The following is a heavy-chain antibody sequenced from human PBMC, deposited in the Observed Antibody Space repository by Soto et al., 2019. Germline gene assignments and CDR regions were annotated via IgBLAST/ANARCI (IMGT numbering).Heavy chain of an antibody. J-gene: IGHJ4*02. CDR1: AFTFSSHA. V-gene: IGHV3-33*01. CDR3: ARDSGNWKLDY. D-gene: IGHD1-1*01. Sequence: QVQLVESGGGVVQPGRSLRLSCAASAFTFSSHAMHWVRQAPGKGLEWVAVIWFDGSDQYYADSVKGRFTISRDNSKNTLYLQMNSVKAEDTAVYYCARDSGNWKLDYWGQGTLVSVSS. CDR2: IWFDGSDQ.